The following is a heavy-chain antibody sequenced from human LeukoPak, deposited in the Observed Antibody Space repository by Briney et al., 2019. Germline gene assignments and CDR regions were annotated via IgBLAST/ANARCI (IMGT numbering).Heavy chain of an antibody. CDR3: ARTSMVRGVIRDFDY. Sequence: GESLKISCKGSGYSFTSYWIGWVRQMPGKGLEWMGIIYPGDSDTRYSPSFQGQVTISADKSISTAYLQWSSLKASDIAMYYCARTSMVRGVIRDFDYWGQGTLVTVSS. CDR2: IYPGDSDT. V-gene: IGHV5-51*01. CDR1: GYSFTSYW. J-gene: IGHJ4*02. D-gene: IGHD3-10*01.